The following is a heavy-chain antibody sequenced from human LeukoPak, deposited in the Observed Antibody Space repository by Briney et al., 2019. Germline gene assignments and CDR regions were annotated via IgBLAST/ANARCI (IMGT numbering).Heavy chain of an antibody. Sequence: SETPSLTCTVSGGSISSSSYYWGWIRQPPGKGPEWIGSIYYSGSTYYNPSLKSRVTISVDTSKNQFSLKLSSVTAADTAVYYCARRTMVRGVIITFDYWGQGTLVTVSS. CDR1: GGSISSSSYY. J-gene: IGHJ4*02. CDR3: ARRTMVRGVIITFDY. D-gene: IGHD3-10*01. V-gene: IGHV4-39*01. CDR2: IYYSGST.